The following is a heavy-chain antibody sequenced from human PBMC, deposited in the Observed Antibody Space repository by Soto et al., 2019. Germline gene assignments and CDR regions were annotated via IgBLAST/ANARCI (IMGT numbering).Heavy chain of an antibody. CDR1: GGSFSGYY. Sequence: PSETLSLTCAVYGGSFSGYYWSWIRQPPGKGLEWIGEINHSGSTNYNPSLKSRVTISVDTSKNQFSLKLSSVTAAGTAVYYCARGGGIVVVPAASNWFDPWGQGTLVTVSS. CDR2: INHSGST. J-gene: IGHJ5*02. V-gene: IGHV4-34*01. D-gene: IGHD2-2*01. CDR3: ARGGGIVVVPAASNWFDP.